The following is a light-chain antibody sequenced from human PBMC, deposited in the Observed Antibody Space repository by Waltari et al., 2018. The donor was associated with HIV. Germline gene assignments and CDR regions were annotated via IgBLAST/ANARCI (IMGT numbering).Light chain of an antibody. Sequence: QSVLTQPPSASATPGQRVTISCSGTNSNIGNNYVYWSQQLPGTAPKVLIYRNNYRPSGVPDRFSGSKSGTSASLAISGRRSEDEADYYCATWDDNLSGWVFGGGTKLTVL. CDR1: NSNIGNNY. V-gene: IGLV1-47*01. CDR2: RNN. CDR3: ATWDDNLSGWV. J-gene: IGLJ3*02.